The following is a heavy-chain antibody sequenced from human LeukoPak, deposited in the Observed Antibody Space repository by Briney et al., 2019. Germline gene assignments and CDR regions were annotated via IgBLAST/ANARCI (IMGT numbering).Heavy chain of an antibody. V-gene: IGHV3-7*04. CDR1: GFTFSSYW. Sequence: GGSLRLSCAASGFTFSSYWMSWVRQAPGKGLEWVANIKEDGSEKYYVDSVKGRFTISRDNAKNSLYLQMNSLRADDTAVYYCARGYYYDSSGYYPEDYWGQGTLVTVSS. D-gene: IGHD3-22*01. CDR3: ARGYYYDSSGYYPEDY. J-gene: IGHJ4*02. CDR2: IKEDGSEK.